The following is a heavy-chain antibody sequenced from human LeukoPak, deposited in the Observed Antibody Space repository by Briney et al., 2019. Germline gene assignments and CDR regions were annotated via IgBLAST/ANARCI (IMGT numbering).Heavy chain of an antibody. V-gene: IGHV2-5*01. CDR2: IYWNDDK. Sequence: SGPTLVKPPQTLTLTCTFSGFSLSTRGVGVGWIRQPPGKALEWLALIYWNDDKRYSPSLKSRLTITKDTSKNQVVLTMTNMDPVDTATYYCAHTGTWNKYFDYWGQGTLVTVSS. CDR1: GFSLSTRGVG. CDR3: AHTGTWNKYFDY. J-gene: IGHJ4*02. D-gene: IGHD1/OR15-1a*01.